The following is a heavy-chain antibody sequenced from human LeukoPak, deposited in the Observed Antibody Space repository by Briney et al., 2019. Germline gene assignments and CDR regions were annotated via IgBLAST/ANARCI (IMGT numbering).Heavy chain of an antibody. CDR3: ARDRVAVAGTPSDAFDI. D-gene: IGHD6-19*01. CDR1: GGSISSYY. V-gene: IGHV4-59*01. J-gene: IGHJ3*02. CDR2: IYYSGST. Sequence: SETLSLTCTVSGGSISSYYWSWIRQPSGKGLEWIGYIYYSGSTNYNPSLKSRVTISVATSKNQFSLKLSSVTAADTAVYYCARDRVAVAGTPSDAFDIWGQGTMVTVSS.